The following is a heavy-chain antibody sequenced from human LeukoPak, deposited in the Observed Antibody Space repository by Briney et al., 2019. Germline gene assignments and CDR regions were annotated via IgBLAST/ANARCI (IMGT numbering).Heavy chain of an antibody. Sequence: GGSLRLSCAVSGFSFSTYSMNWVRQAPGKGLEWVSYISTSGTTTLYADSVKGRFTISRDNAKNSLYLELNSLRAEDTAVYHCVRDSDDYGDHTTRRFDYWGQGTLVTVSS. D-gene: IGHD4-17*01. CDR1: GFSFSTYS. V-gene: IGHV3-48*04. CDR2: ISTSGTTT. CDR3: VRDSDDYGDHTTRRFDY. J-gene: IGHJ4*02.